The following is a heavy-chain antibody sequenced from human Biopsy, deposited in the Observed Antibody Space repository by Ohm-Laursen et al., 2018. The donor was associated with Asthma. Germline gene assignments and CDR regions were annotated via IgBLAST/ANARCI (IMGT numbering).Heavy chain of an antibody. V-gene: IGHV1-18*01. J-gene: IGHJ6*02. CDR2: INVYNGNT. CDR1: GYTFNSAG. CDR3: ARAVDYSHYYGIDV. Sequence: ASVKVSCKTSGYTFNSAGITWVRQAPGQGLEWMGWINVYNGNTKVAQKLQDRVTMITDTSTSTAYMELRSLRSDDTAVYFCARAVDYSHYYGIDVWGQGTTVIVS. D-gene: IGHD3-10*01.